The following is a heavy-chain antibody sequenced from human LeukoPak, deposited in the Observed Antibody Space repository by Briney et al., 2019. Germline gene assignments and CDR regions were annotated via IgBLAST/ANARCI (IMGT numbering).Heavy chain of an antibody. D-gene: IGHD2/OR15-2a*01. CDR2: IYYIGST. CDR1: GGSITSYY. Sequence: PSETLSLTCTVSGGSITSYYWSWIRQPPGKGLEWLGYIYYIGSTNYNPSLENRVAISVDTSKNQFSLKLSSVTAADTAVYYCARHFYYHAHRWGYYFDYWGQGTLVTVSS. V-gene: IGHV4-59*08. CDR3: ARHFYYHAHRWGYYFDY. J-gene: IGHJ4*02.